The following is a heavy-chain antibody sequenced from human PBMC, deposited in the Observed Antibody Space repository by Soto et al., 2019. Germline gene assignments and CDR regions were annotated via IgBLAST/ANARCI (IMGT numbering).Heavy chain of an antibody. V-gene: IGHV4-31*03. D-gene: IGHD2-8*01. CDR1: GVSFSSGGYY. J-gene: IGHJ4*02. CDR3: ASDNGGLDY. CDR2: IYFSGAT. Sequence: QVQLQESGPGLVKPSETLSLTCTVSGVSFSSGGYYWTWLRQRPGKGVEWIGYIYFSGATYYNPSLKSRVTMSVDTSKNQFSLNLSSVTAADTAIYYCASDNGGLDYWGQGTLVTVSS.